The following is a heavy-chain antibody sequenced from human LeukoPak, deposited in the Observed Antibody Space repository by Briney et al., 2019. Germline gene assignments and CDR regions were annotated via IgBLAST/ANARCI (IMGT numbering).Heavy chain of an antibody. J-gene: IGHJ6*02. CDR3: ARDKGSSVYYQYYYGMDV. D-gene: IGHD2-15*01. Sequence: GGSLRLSCAASGFTVSSNYMSWVRQAPGKGLEWVSVIYSGGSTYYADSVKRRFTISRDNSKNTLYLQMNSLRAEDTAVYYCARDKGSSVYYQYYYGMDVWGQGTTVTVSS. V-gene: IGHV3-66*01. CDR2: IYSGGST. CDR1: GFTVSSNY.